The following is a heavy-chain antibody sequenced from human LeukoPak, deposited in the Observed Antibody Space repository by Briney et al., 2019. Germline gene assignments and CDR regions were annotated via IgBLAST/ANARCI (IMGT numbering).Heavy chain of an antibody. CDR3: ARRSNPGSVCDY. CDR1: GFTFSSYS. CDR2: ISSSSSYI. V-gene: IGHV3-21*01. J-gene: IGHJ4*02. D-gene: IGHD2-15*01. Sequence: GGSLRLSCAASGFTFSSYSMNWARQAPGKGLEWVSSISSSSSYIYYADSVKGRFTISRDNAKNSLYLQMNSLRAEDTAVYYCARRSNPGSVCDYWGQGTLVTVSS.